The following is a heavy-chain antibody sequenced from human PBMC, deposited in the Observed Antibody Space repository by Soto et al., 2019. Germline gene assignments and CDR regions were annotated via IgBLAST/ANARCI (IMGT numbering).Heavy chain of an antibody. CDR1: EPSFAGYL. CDR3: ARGLGGRMDD. CDR2: IIPILGET. Sequence: VNRGQLGAKVKKPGPPLRASGKAFEPSFAGYLIGGVRQAPGQGLEWMGRIIPILGETNPAQKFQGRVTLTADKSTNTAYMQLNSLRLEDTAVYYCARGLGGRMDDWGQGTTVTVSS. J-gene: IGHJ6*02. V-gene: IGHV1-69*08. D-gene: IGHD3-16*01.